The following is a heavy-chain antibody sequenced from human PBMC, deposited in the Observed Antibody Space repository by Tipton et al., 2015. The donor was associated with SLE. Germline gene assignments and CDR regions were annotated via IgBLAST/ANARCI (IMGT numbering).Heavy chain of an antibody. J-gene: IGHJ3*02. CDR2: IYYSGST. V-gene: IGHV4-39*01. Sequence: TLSLTCTVSGGSISSRDYHWGWIRQPPGKGLEWIGNIYYSGSTYHKPSLKSRVTISVDTSKNQFSLKLSSVTAADTAVYYCARQPAAFDIWGQGTRVTVSS. CDR3: ARQPAAFDI. CDR1: GGSISSRDYH.